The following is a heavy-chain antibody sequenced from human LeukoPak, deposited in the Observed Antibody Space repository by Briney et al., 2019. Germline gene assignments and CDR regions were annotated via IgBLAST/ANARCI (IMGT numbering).Heavy chain of an antibody. V-gene: IGHV3-33*01. CDR3: AGVYDPERAYGMDV. CDR1: GFTFSSYG. Sequence: GGSLRLSCAASGFTFSSYGMHWVRQAPGKGLEWVAVIWYDGGNKYYVDSVKGRFTISRDNSKNTLYLQMNSLRAEDTAVYYCAGVYDPERAYGMDVWGQGTTVTVSS. CDR2: IWYDGGNK. D-gene: IGHD3-3*01. J-gene: IGHJ6*02.